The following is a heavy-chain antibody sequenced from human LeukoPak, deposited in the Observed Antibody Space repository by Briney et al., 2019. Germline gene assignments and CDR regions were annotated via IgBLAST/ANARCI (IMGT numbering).Heavy chain of an antibody. J-gene: IGHJ4*02. Sequence: QPGGSLRLSYEASGFTFSSYAMSWVRQAPGKGLAWVSVISSSADSTYYADSVKGRFTISRDNSKNTLYLQMNNLRAEDTAVYYCAKPLEKCTYGGNFDYCGQGILVTVSS. CDR1: GFTFSSYA. CDR3: AKPLEKCTYGGNFDY. V-gene: IGHV3-23*01. CDR2: ISSSADST. D-gene: IGHD4-23*01.